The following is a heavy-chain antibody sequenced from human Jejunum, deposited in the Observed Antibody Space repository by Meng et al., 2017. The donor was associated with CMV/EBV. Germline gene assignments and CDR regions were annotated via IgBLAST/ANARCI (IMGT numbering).Heavy chain of an antibody. CDR2: IFYSGSA. Sequence: YSWVWHRPSPGKGLEWIGSIFYSGSAYYNPSLKSRVPLSVDTSKNQFSLKLYSVTAADTAVYFCARAVLRFLEWDLSPHPYGMEVWGQGTTVTVSS. CDR3: ARAVLRFLEWDLSPHPYGMEV. D-gene: IGHD3-3*01. CDR1: YS. V-gene: IGHV4-39*01. J-gene: IGHJ6*02.